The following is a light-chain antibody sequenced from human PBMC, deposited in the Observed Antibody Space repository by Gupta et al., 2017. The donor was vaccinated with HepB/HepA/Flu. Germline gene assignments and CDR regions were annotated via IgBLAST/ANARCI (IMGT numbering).Light chain of an antibody. CDR3: QQYESAPRT. Sequence: DIVITQSPGSLTVPLGERATINCKSSQSLLYSSKSKNYLAWYQQKSGQPPKLLIYWASTRESGIPDSFSGRGSGTDFTLTISSLQAEDAALYSCQQYESAPRTFGRGTKVEIK. J-gene: IGKJ1*01. CDR1: QSLLYSSKSKNY. CDR2: WAS. V-gene: IGKV4-1*01.